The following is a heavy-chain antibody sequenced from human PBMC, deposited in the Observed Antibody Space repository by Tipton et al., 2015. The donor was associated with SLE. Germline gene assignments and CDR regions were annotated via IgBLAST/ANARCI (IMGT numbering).Heavy chain of an antibody. J-gene: IGHJ3*02. V-gene: IGHV4-4*07. Sequence: TLSLTCTVSGGSISFDYWSWIRQSAGRGREWIGGSYSSGDRDYNPSLLSRVTMSIDASQNRVSLRLKSVSAADTAVYYCAKDRQPPGGLQLLPLDALDIWGPGSLVTVSS. CDR1: GGSISFDY. CDR2: SYSSGDR. D-gene: IGHD2-15*01. CDR3: AKDRQPPGGLQLLPLDALDI.